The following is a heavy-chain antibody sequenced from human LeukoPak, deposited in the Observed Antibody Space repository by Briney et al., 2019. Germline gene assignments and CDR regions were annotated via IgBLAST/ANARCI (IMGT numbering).Heavy chain of an antibody. CDR2: IDKKDNLYAT. V-gene: IGHV3-73*01. D-gene: IGHD2-15*01. CDR3: TRDRGTYNWFDP. CDR1: GFTFSGSA. J-gene: IGHJ5*02. Sequence: GGSLKLSCAASGFTFSGSAVHWVRQSSGKGLEWVGHIDKKDNLYATAYAESVKGRFTISRDDSKDTAFLNMDSLKTEDTALYYCTRDRGTYNWFDPWGQGTLVTVSS.